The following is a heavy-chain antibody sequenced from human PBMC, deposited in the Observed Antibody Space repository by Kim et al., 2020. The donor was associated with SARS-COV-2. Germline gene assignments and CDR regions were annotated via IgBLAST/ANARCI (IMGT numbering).Heavy chain of an antibody. Sequence: SETLSLTCTVSGGSISSSSYYWGWSRQPTGKGLEWIGSIYYSGSTYYNPSLKSRVTISVDTYKNQSSLKLSSVTAADTAVYYCARHWRQWLDTTLSYFDYWGQRALVTVSS. D-gene: IGHD6-19*01. CDR2: IYYSGST. V-gene: IGHV4-39*01. CDR3: ARHWRQWLDTTLSYFDY. J-gene: IGHJ4*02. CDR1: GGSISSSSYY.